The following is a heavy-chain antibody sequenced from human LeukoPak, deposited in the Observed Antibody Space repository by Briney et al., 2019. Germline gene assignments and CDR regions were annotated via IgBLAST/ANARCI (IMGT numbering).Heavy chain of an antibody. V-gene: IGHV4-34*01. D-gene: IGHD2-2*01. CDR2: INQSGGT. Sequence: SETLSLTCAVYGGSFSDYYWTWIRQPPGKGLEWIGEINQSGGTNYKPSLKSRVTISVDTSKNQISLKLSSVTAADTAVYYCARVGPDITSWHYWGQGTLVTVSS. CDR3: ARVGPDITSWHY. J-gene: IGHJ4*02. CDR1: GGSFSDYY.